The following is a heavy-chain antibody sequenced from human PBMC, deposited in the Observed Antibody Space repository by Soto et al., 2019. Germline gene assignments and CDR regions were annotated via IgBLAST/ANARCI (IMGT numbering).Heavy chain of an antibody. CDR2: INHSGST. CDR3: ARGRYDFWSGYYPYDFDY. D-gene: IGHD3-3*01. Sequence: PSETLSLTCAVYGGSFSGYYWSWIRQPPGKGLEWIGEINHSGSTNYNPSLKSRVTISVDTSKNQFSLKLSSVTAADTAVYYCARGRYDFWSGYYPYDFDYWGQGTLVTVSS. J-gene: IGHJ4*02. V-gene: IGHV4-34*01. CDR1: GGSFSGYY.